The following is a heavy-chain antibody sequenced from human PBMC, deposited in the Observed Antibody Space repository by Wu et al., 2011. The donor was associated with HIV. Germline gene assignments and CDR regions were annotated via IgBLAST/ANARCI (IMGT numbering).Heavy chain of an antibody. J-gene: IGHJ3*01. CDR2: VLPLFGTP. Sequence: QVQLVQSGTEVREPGSSVKMSCRASGDSFNNYAISWVRQAPGQGLEWLGRVLPLFGTPTYAQRIQNRATITADDSTKTAFLELRNLRSDDTAIYYCALGAATTPMRGDDTLEHWGQGTMVIVSS. D-gene: IGHD3-9*01. CDR3: ALGAATTPMRGDDTLEH. CDR1: GDSFNNYA. V-gene: IGHV1-69*15.